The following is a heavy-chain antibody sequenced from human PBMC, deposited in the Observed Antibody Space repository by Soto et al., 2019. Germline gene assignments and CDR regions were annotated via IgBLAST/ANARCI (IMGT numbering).Heavy chain of an antibody. D-gene: IGHD1-1*01. CDR1: GYTFTSYG. J-gene: IGHJ4*02. V-gene: IGHV1-18*01. Sequence: QVHLVQSGAEVRKPGASVKVSCKGSGYTFTSYGITWVRQAPGQGLEWMGWISAHNGNTNYAQKLQGRVTVTRDTSTSTAYMALRSLRSDDTAVSYCARGRYGDYWGQGARVTVSS. CDR2: ISAHNGNT. CDR3: ARGRYGDY.